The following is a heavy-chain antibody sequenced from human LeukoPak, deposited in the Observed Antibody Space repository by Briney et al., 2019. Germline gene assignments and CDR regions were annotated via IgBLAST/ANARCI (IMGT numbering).Heavy chain of an antibody. CDR2: ISINRGNT. J-gene: IGHJ3*02. V-gene: IGHV1-8*03. D-gene: IGHD3-9*01. Sequence: ASVKVSCKASGYTSTNYGISWVRQAPGQGLEWMGWISINRGNTGYAQKFQGRVTITRNTSISTAYMELSSLRSEDTAVYYCARGGYYDILTGYSSDAFDIWGQGTMVTVSS. CDR3: ARGGYYDILTGYSSDAFDI. CDR1: GYTSTNYG.